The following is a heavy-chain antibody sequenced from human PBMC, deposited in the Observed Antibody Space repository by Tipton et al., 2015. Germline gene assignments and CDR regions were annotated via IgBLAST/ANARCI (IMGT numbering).Heavy chain of an antibody. CDR2: IYSGGST. CDR3: ARDRRFYGMDV. V-gene: IGHV3-53*01. Sequence: SLRLSCAASGFTVSSNYMSWVRQAPGKGLEWVSVIYSGGSTYYADSVKGRFTISRDNSKNTLYLQMNSLRAEDTAVYYCARDRRFYGMDVWGQGTTVTVSS. D-gene: IGHD3-16*01. CDR1: GFTVSSNY. J-gene: IGHJ6*02.